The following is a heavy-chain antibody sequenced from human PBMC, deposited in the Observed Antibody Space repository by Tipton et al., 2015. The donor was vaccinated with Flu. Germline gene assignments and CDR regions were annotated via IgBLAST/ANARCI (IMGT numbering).Heavy chain of an antibody. CDR2: LYVSGST. D-gene: IGHD2-8*02. CDR3: ARVKSYWLNGLNV. Sequence: TLSLTCTVSGGSMSSFYWTWIRQPAGKGLEWIGRLYVSGSTKYNPSLKSRVTMSVDTSKNQFSLKLSAVTAADTAVYYCARVKSYWLNGLNVWGQGTTVTVSS. CDR1: GGSMSSFY. V-gene: IGHV4-4*07. J-gene: IGHJ6*02.